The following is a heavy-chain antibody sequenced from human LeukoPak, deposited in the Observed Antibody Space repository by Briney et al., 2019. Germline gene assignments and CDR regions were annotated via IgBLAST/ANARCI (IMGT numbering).Heavy chain of an antibody. V-gene: IGHV3-23*01. D-gene: IGHD5-18*01. J-gene: IGHJ4*02. CDR1: GFTFSSYD. Sequence: GGSLRLSCAASGFTFSSYDMSWVRQAPGKGLEWVSSISGRGDKTYYADFVKGRLTISRDNSKNTLYLQMNSLRAEDTAVYYCAKSPSAMVSWGDYWGQGTLVTVSS. CDR2: ISGRGDKT. CDR3: AKSPSAMVSWGDY.